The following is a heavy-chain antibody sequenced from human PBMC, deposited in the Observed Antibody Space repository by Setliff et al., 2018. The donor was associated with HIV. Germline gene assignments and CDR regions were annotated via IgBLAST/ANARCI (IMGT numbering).Heavy chain of an antibody. V-gene: IGHV4-61*02. CDR1: GGSISSGSYY. D-gene: IGHD3-22*01. Sequence: PSETLSLTCTVSGGSISSGSYYWSWIRQPAGKGLEWIGLIYTSGRTNYNPSLKSRVTISVDTSKNQFSLNLSSVTAADTAVYYCASLFHDTSAPWLYYFDHWGQGTLFTVSS. J-gene: IGHJ4*02. CDR3: ASLFHDTSAPWLYYFDH. CDR2: IYTSGRT.